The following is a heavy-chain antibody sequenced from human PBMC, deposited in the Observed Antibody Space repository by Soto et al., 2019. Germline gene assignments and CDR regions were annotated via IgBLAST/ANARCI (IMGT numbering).Heavy chain of an antibody. CDR2: MNHSGST. CDR3: ARRPQDIAAAGSNRYDP. D-gene: IGHD6-13*01. CDR1: GGSFSGYY. Sequence: QVQLQQWGAGLLKPSETLSLTCAVYGGSFSGYYWSWIRQPPGKGLEWIGEMNHSGSTNYNPSLKSQVTISVDTSKTQFSVKLSSVTAADTAVYYRARRPQDIAAAGSNRYDPWGQGTLVPVSS. J-gene: IGHJ5*02. V-gene: IGHV4-34*01.